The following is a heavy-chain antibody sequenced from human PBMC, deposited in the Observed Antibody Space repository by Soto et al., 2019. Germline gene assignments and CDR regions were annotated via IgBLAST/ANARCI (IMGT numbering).Heavy chain of an antibody. Sequence: QVQLVESGGGVVQPGRSLRLSCAASGFSFSSYAMHWVRQAPGKGLEWVAVISYDGSNKYYADSVKGRFTISRDNSKNTLLVQVNSLRAEDTAGYYCARSSSNAFDTWGQGTMVSVSS. CDR2: ISYDGSNK. J-gene: IGHJ3*02. CDR1: GFSFSSYA. D-gene: IGHD6-6*01. CDR3: ARSSSNAFDT. V-gene: IGHV3-30-3*01.